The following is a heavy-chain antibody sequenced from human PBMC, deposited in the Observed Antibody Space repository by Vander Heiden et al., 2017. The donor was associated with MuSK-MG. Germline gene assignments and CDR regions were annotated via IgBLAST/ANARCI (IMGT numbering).Heavy chain of an antibody. V-gene: IGHV3-49*03. CDR1: GFTFRDNA. CDR2: ISSKAYGGTT. J-gene: IGHJ4*02. D-gene: IGHD5-12*01. CDR3: TRGWLQWDY. Sequence: EVQLVESGGGLVQPGRSLRLSCTTSGFTFRDNAMSWFRQAPGKGLEWVGFISSKAYGGTTEYAASVKGRFTISRDDSKSIAYLQMNSLRTEDTAVYYCTRGWLQWDYWGQGTLVTVSS.